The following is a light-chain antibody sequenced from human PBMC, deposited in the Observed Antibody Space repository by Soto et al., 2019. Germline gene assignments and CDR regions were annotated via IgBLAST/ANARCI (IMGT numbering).Light chain of an antibody. CDR1: SSDVGDYND. Sequence: QSVLTQPASVSGSPGQSITISCTGTSSDVGDYNDVSWYQQHPGKAPKLMIYEVSNRPSGVSNRFSGSKSGNTASLTISGLHAEDEADYYCSSYRSSSTWVFGGGTKLTVL. CDR2: EVS. J-gene: IGLJ3*02. V-gene: IGLV2-14*01. CDR3: SSYRSSSTWV.